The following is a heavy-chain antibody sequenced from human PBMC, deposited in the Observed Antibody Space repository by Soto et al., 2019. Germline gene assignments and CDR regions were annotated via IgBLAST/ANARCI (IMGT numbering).Heavy chain of an antibody. D-gene: IGHD3-10*01. CDR2: ISSSSSTI. CDR3: ARALYYEGSGSYYYYYYMDV. V-gene: IGHV3-48*02. J-gene: IGHJ6*03. Sequence: GGSLRLSCAASGFTFSSYSMNWVRQAPGKGLEWVSYISSSSSTIYYADSVKGRFTISRDNAKNSLYLQMNSLRDEDAAVYYCARALYYEGSGSYYYYYYMDVWGKGTPVTVSS. CDR1: GFTFSSYS.